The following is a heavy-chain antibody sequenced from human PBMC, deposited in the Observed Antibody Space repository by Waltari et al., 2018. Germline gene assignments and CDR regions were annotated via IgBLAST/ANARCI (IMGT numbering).Heavy chain of an antibody. V-gene: IGHV4-59*01. CDR1: GDSIHSYY. D-gene: IGHD3-3*01. J-gene: IGHJ4*02. Sequence: QVQLQESGPGLVKPSETLSLTCPVSGDSIHSYYWNWTRQPPGKALAWIGYIAYNGKTNYNPSLKTRVTISGDTSKTQFSLKLTSVTAADPAVYYCGRSYDFWSGYPLDYWGPGSLVTVSS. CDR3: GRSYDFWSGYPLDY. CDR2: IAYNGKT.